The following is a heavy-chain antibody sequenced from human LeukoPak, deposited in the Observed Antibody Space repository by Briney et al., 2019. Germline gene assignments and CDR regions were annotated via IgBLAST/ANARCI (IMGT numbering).Heavy chain of an antibody. D-gene: IGHD3-16*01. CDR1: GYTFTSYA. V-gene: IGHV7-4-1*02. Sequence: ASVKVSCKASGYTFTSYAMNWVRQAPGQGLEWMGWINTNTGNPTYAQGFTGRFVFSLDTSVSTAYLQISSLKAEDTAAYYCAREKLWITFGGGLAFDIWGQGTMVTVSS. CDR2: INTNTGNP. CDR3: AREKLWITFGGGLAFDI. J-gene: IGHJ3*02.